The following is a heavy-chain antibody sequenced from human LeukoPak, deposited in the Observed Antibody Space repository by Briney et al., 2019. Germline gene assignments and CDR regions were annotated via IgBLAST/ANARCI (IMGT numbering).Heavy chain of an antibody. V-gene: IGHV3-53*04. CDR2: IYIGGRT. Sequence: PGGSLRLSCAASGFTVSSNYMSWVRQAPGKGLEWVSVIYIGGRTYSADSVKGRLTISRHNSKNTLYLQMNSLRAEDTAVYYCAREIQPGGFFDYWGQGTLVTVSS. J-gene: IGHJ4*02. CDR1: GFTVSSNY. D-gene: IGHD5-18*01. CDR3: AREIQPGGFFDY.